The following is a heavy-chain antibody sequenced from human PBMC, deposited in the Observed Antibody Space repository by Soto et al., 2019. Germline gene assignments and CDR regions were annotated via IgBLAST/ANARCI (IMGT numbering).Heavy chain of an antibody. CDR1: GGSFSSYA. V-gene: IGHV1-69*01. CDR3: ARDRIVGDTPSPSLFDY. Sequence: GXSVKGSCDASGGSFSSYAVIWVRQAPGQGLEWMGGIIPIFGTANYAQKFQGRVTITADESTSTAYMELSSLGSEDTAVYYCARDRIVGDTPSPSLFDYWGQGTLVTVSS. CDR2: IIPIFGTA. D-gene: IGHD1-26*01. J-gene: IGHJ4*02.